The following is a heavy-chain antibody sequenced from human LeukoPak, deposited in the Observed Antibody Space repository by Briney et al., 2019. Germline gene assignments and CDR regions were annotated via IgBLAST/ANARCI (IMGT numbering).Heavy chain of an antibody. Sequence: GASVKVSCKASGYTFTGYYMHWVRQAPGQGLEWMGRINPNSGGTNYAQKFQGRVTMTRDTSISTAYMELSRLRSDDTAVYYCARVKYYYDSSGYYFIAYWGQGTLVTVSS. CDR1: GYTFTGYY. CDR3: ARVKYYYDSSGYYFIAY. CDR2: INPNSGGT. V-gene: IGHV1-2*06. J-gene: IGHJ4*02. D-gene: IGHD3-22*01.